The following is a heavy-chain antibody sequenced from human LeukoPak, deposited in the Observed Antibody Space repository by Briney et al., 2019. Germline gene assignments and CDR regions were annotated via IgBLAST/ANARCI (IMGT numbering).Heavy chain of an antibody. D-gene: IGHD4-11*01. V-gene: IGHV4-34*01. CDR1: GVSLRGYY. CDR2: VNHEGDS. Sequence: PSETLSLTCAVSGVSLRGYYWSWIRQSPEKGLEWIGEVNHEGDSICSPSLKSRLTVSVDMSKNQFSLNLRSVTAADTAVYFCARGSNYVSDYYFDVWGKGTTVIVSS. CDR3: ARGSNYVSDYYFDV. J-gene: IGHJ6*03.